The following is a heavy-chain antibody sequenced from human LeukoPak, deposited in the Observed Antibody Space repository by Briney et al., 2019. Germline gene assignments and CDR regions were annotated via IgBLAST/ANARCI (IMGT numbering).Heavy chain of an antibody. CDR3: ARAWGYSSLGFGY. D-gene: IGHD6-19*01. CDR1: GFTFDDYG. J-gene: IGHJ4*02. Sequence: GGSLRLSCAASGFTFDDYGMSWVRQAPGKWLEWVSGINWNGGSTGYADSVKGRFTISRDNAKNSLYLQVNSLRAEDTALYYCARAWGYSSLGFGYWGQGTLVTVSS. V-gene: IGHV3-20*04. CDR2: INWNGGST.